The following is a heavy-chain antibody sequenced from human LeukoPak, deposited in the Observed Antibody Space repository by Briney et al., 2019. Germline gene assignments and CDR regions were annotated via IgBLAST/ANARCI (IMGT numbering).Heavy chain of an antibody. Sequence: GALRLSCAASGFTFSNYGMHWVRQAPGKGLEWVAVISYDGSNKYYADSVKGRFTISRDNSKNTLYLQMNSLRAEDTAVYYCANVNAMSTGYWGQGTLVTVSS. CDR1: GFTFSNYG. J-gene: IGHJ4*02. V-gene: IGHV3-30*18. D-gene: IGHD2-2*01. CDR2: ISYDGSNK. CDR3: ANVNAMSTGY.